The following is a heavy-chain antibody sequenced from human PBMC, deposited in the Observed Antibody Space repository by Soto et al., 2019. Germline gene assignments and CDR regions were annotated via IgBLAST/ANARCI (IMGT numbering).Heavy chain of an antibody. V-gene: IGHV1-3*01. Sequence: GASVKVSCKASGYTFTSYAMHWVRQAPGQRLERMEWTNAGNGNTKYSQKFQGRVTITRDTSASTAYMELSSLRSEDTAVYYCARVRQLLFPVYYYYGMDVWGQGTTVTVSS. CDR1: GYTFTSYA. CDR3: ARVRQLLFPVYYYYGMDV. J-gene: IGHJ6*02. D-gene: IGHD2-2*01. CDR2: TNAGNGNT.